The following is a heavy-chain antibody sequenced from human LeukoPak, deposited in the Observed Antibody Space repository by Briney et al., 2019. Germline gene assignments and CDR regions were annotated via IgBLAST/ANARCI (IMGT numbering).Heavy chain of an antibody. CDR3: ASPRGDDSGGYYTWYFHH. Sequence: PSETLSLTCTVSGYSISSGCYWGWIRQPPEKGREWIGSGSTYYNPSLKSRVTISVDTSKNQFSLKLSSVTAADTAVYFCASPRGDDSGGYYTWYFHHWGQGILVTVSS. CDR2: SGST. J-gene: IGHJ1*01. CDR1: GYSISSGCY. D-gene: IGHD3-22*01. V-gene: IGHV4-38-2*02.